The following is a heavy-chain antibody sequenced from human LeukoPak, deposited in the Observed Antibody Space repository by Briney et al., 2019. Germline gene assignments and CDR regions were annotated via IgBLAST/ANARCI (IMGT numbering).Heavy chain of an antibody. CDR2: INPNSGGT. J-gene: IGHJ3*02. V-gene: IGHV1-2*02. Sequence: ASVKVSCKASGYTFTGYYMHWVRQAPGQGLEWMGWINPNSGGTNYAQKFQGRVTMTRDTSISTAYMELSRLRSDDTAVYYCAREIGVRGVIQATSELDAFDIWGQGTMVTVSS. CDR1: GYTFTGYY. D-gene: IGHD3-10*01. CDR3: AREIGVRGVIQATSELDAFDI.